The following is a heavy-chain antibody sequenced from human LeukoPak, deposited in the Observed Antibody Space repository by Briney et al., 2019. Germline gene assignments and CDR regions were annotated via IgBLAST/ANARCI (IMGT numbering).Heavy chain of an antibody. CDR2: IGIAGDT. D-gene: IGHD1-26*01. CDR1: GFTFSSSA. CDR3: AREGPTVGSKWDNWYFDL. J-gene: IGHJ2*01. Sequence: PGGSLRLSCAASGFTFSSSAMHWVRDAPGKGLEWVSAIGIAGDTYYPVSVKGRFTISRENAKNSLYLQMNSLRPGDTAVYYCAREGPTVGSKWDNWYFDLWGRGTLVTVSS. V-gene: IGHV3-13*01.